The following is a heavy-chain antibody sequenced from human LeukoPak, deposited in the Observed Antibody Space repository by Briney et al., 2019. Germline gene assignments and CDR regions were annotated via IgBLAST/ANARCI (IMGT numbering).Heavy chain of an antibody. D-gene: IGHD2-2*01. CDR3: VKDRCSSTSCYDGETSYFDY. CDR1: GNYW. V-gene: IGHV3-64D*06. CDR2: ISSNGGST. Sequence: GGSLRLSCAASGNYWMHWVRQAPGKGLEYVSAISSNGGSTYYADSVKGRFTISRDNSKNTLYLQMSSLRAEDTAVYYCVKDRCSSTSCYDGETSYFDYWGQGTLVTVSS. J-gene: IGHJ4*02.